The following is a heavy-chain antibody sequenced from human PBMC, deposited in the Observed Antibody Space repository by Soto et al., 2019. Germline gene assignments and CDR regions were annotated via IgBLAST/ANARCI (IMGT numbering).Heavy chain of an antibody. CDR2: ISYDGSNK. Sequence: GGSLRLSCAASGFTFSSYGMHWVRQAPGKGLEWVAVISYDGSNKYYADSVKGRFTISRDNSKNTLYLQMNSLRAEDTAVYYCAKLPSIAAAGLFDYWGQGTLVTVSS. CDR1: GFTFSSYG. CDR3: AKLPSIAAAGLFDY. D-gene: IGHD6-13*01. V-gene: IGHV3-30*18. J-gene: IGHJ4*02.